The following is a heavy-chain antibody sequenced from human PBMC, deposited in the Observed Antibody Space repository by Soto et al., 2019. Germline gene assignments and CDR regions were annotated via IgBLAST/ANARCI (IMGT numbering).Heavy chain of an antibody. V-gene: IGHV4-39*01. Sequence: SETLSLTCTVSGGSISSSSYYWGWIRQPPGKGLEWIGSIYYSGSTYYNPSLKSRVTISVDTSKNQFSLKLSSVAAADTAVYYCARQASEYYYDSSGYSDYYYYGMDVWGQGTTVTVSS. CDR3: ARQASEYYYDSSGYSDYYYYGMDV. CDR2: IYYSGST. D-gene: IGHD3-22*01. CDR1: GGSISSSSYY. J-gene: IGHJ6*02.